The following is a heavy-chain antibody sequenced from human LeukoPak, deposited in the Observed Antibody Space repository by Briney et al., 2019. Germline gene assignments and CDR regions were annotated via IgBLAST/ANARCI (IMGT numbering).Heavy chain of an antibody. V-gene: IGHV3-23*01. Sequence: GGSLRLSCAASGFTFSSYAMSWARQAPGKGLEWVSAISDSGGSTYYADSVKGRFTISRDNSKNTLYLQMNSLRAEDTAVYYCAKDQSVESPLYYFDYWGQGTLVTVSS. D-gene: IGHD4-23*01. J-gene: IGHJ4*02. CDR3: AKDQSVESPLYYFDY. CDR2: ISDSGGST. CDR1: GFTFSSYA.